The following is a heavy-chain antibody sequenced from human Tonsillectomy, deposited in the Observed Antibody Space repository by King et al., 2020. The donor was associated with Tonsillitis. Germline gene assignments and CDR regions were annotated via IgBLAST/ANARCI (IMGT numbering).Heavy chain of an antibody. V-gene: IGHV3-30-3*01. CDR1: VFTFTTYA. J-gene: IGHJ6*03. D-gene: IGHD2-2*01. CDR3: SRAGFCDSTSCYRYYYYMDV. CDR2: ILYEGSNN. Sequence: VQLLESGGGVVQPGRSLRLSCAASVFTFTTYAMHWFRQAPGKGLEWVAFILYEGSNNSYTDSVKGRYTISRNNSTNTLYLPMNSLCAEDKAVYYCSRAGFCDSTSCYRYYYYMDVWGKGTTVTVSS.